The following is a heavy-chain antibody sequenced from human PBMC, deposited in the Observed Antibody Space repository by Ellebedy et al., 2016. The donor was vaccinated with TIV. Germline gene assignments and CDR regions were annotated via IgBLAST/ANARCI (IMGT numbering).Heavy chain of an antibody. V-gene: IGHV3-23*01. J-gene: IGHJ4*02. CDR1: GFSFSNYA. D-gene: IGHD2-8*01. Sequence: GGSLRLSCAASGFSFSNYAMIWVRQAPGKGLEWVSSIGGGGADTYYADSVKGRFTVSRDNSKNTLSLQMNSLTAEDTAIYYCARGVYSIDYWGQGTLVTVSS. CDR2: IGGGGADT. CDR3: ARGVYSIDY.